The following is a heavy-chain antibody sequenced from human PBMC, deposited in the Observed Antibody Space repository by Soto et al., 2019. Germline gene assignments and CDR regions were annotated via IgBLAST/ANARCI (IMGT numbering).Heavy chain of an antibody. CDR3: TRRGRQTANWFDP. V-gene: IGHV1-69*06. Sequence: QVQLVQSGAEVKTPGSSVKVSCKASGGTFNSYSIDWVRQAPGQGFEGMGGIIPMSGRPNYDQGFQGRVTFSADKSTNTFYMEVNSLTHEDTAVYYCTRRGRQTANWFDPWGQGTLVTVST. CDR1: GGTFNSYS. CDR2: IIPMSGRP. J-gene: IGHJ5*02.